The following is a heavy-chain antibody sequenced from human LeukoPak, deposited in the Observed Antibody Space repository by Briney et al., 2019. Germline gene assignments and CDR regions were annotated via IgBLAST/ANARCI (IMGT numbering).Heavy chain of an antibody. CDR1: GGSISSSSYY. Sequence: SETLSLTCTVSGGSISSSSYYWGWIRQPPGKGLEWIGSMYYSGSTYYNPSLKSRVTILVDTSKNQFSLKLSSVTAADTAVYYCARTLYYYDSSAYYAYDYWGQGTPVTVSS. J-gene: IGHJ4*02. CDR3: ARTLYYYDSSAYYAYDY. V-gene: IGHV4-39*07. D-gene: IGHD3-22*01. CDR2: MYYSGST.